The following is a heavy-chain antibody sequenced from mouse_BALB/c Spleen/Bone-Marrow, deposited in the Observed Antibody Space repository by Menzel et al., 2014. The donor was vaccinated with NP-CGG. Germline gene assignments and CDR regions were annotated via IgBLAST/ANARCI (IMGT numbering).Heavy chain of an antibody. CDR2: ISSGSSTI. Sequence: EVKVVESGGGLVQPGGSRKLSCAASGFTFSSFGMHWVRQAPEKGLEWVAYISSGSSTIFYADTVKGRFTISRDNPKNTLFLQMTGLRSEDTAIYYCTRGGNWEDFDYWGQGTTLTVSS. CDR1: GFTFSSFG. CDR3: TRGGNWEDFDY. D-gene: IGHD4-1*01. V-gene: IGHV5-17*02. J-gene: IGHJ2*01.